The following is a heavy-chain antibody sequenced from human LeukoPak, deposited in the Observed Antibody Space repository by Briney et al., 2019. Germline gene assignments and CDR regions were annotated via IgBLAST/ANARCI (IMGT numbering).Heavy chain of an antibody. CDR3: ARDRPHYGTTSCNGMDV. Sequence: RGESLSISCKVSDGDLTTHWIAWVRQLSGRGLEWVGVIYPGDSDTTYGPSFQGHVTISFDNSINTAYLHWSSLKASDTATYFCARDRPHYGTTSCNGMDVWGQGTTVIVSS. CDR2: IYPGDSDT. J-gene: IGHJ6*02. V-gene: IGHV5-51*01. CDR1: DGDLTTHW. D-gene: IGHD2-2*01.